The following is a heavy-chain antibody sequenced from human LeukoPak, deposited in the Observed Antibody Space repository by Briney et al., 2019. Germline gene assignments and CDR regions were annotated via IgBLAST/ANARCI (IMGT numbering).Heavy chain of an antibody. V-gene: IGHV3-30-3*01. Sequence: GGSLRLSCAASGFTFSSYAMHWVRQAPGKGLESVAVISYDGSNKYYADSVKGRFTISRDNSKNTLYLQMNSLRAEDTAVYYCAREAVGPITGMDVWGQGTTVTVSS. J-gene: IGHJ6*02. CDR3: AREAVGPITGMDV. D-gene: IGHD1-14*01. CDR2: ISYDGSNK. CDR1: GFTFSSYA.